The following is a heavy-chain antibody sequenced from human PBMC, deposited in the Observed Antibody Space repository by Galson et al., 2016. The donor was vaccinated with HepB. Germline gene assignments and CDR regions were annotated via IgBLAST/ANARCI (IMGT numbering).Heavy chain of an antibody. D-gene: IGHD3-10*01. J-gene: IGHJ6*02. CDR3: ASSYGSGSPYYYGLDV. CDR2: IYYSGST. V-gene: IGHV4-59*01. Sequence: SETLSLTCTVSGGSISTYSWSWIRQPPGKGLEWIGYIYYSGSTNYNPSLKSRVTISVDTSKNQFSLKLSSVTAADTAVYYCASSYGSGSPYYYGLDVWGQGTTVTVSS. CDR1: GGSISTYS.